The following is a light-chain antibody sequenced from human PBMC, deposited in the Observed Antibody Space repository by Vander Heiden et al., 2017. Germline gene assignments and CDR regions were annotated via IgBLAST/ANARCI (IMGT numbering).Light chain of an antibody. CDR3: QQYGSSPVFT. V-gene: IGKV3-20*01. J-gene: IGKJ3*01. Sequence: EIVLTQSPGTLSLSPGERATLSCRASQSVSSSYLAWYQQKPGQAPRLLIYGASSGYGTDFTLTISRLEPEDFAVYYCQQYGSSPVFTFGPGTKVDIK. CDR2: GAS. CDR1: QSVSSSY.